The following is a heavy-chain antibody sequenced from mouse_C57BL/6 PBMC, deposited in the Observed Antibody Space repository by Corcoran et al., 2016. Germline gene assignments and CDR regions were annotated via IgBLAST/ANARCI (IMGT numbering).Heavy chain of an antibody. CDR1: GYTFTTYG. V-gene: IGHV9-3*01. Sequence: QIQLVQSGPELKKPGETVKISCKASGYTFTTYGMSWVKQAPGKGLKWMGWINTYSGVPTYADDFKGRFAFSLETSASTAYLQINNLKNEDTATYFCAREYDYDAFAYWGQGTLVTVSA. D-gene: IGHD2-4*01. CDR3: AREYDYDAFAY. CDR2: INTYSGVP. J-gene: IGHJ3*01.